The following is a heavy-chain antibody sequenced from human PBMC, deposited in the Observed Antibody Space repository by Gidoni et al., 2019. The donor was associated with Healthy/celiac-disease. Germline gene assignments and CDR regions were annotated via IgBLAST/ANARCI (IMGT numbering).Heavy chain of an antibody. CDR2: ISAYNGNP. V-gene: IGHV1-18*01. CDR3: ARGPTGYCSGGSCYSAFDY. CDR1: GYTFTSYG. D-gene: IGHD2-15*01. J-gene: IGHJ4*02. Sequence: QVQLVQSGAEVKKPGASVKVSCQASGYTFTSYGLSWVRQAPGQGLEWMGWISAYNGNPNYAQKLQGRVTMTTDTSTSTAYMELRSLRSDDTAVYYCARGPTGYCSGGSCYSAFDYWGQGTLVTVSS.